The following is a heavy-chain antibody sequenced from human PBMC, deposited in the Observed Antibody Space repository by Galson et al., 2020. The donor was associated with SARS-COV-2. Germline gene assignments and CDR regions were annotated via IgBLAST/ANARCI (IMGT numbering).Heavy chain of an antibody. V-gene: IGHV3-30*18. CDR3: AKLAIWFGNLSPYYFDY. CDR1: GFTFSSYD. Sequence: GGSLRLSCAASGFTFSSYDIHWVRQAPGKGLEWVAVISYDGSNQNFADSVKGRFTISRDNSKNTVYLQMNSLRAEDTAVYFCAKLAIWFGNLSPYYFDYWGQGTLVTVSS. D-gene: IGHD3-10*01. J-gene: IGHJ4*02. CDR2: ISYDGSNQ.